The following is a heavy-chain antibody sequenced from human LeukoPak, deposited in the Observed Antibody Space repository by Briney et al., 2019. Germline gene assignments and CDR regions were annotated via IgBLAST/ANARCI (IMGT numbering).Heavy chain of an antibody. CDR1: GFTFSSYE. CDR3: ARDRGWLRKADY. Sequence: GGSLRLSCAASGFTFSSYEMNWVRQAPGKGLEWVSYISSSGSTIYYADSVKGRFTISRDNAKNSLYLQMNSLRAEDTAVYCCARDRGWLRKADYWGQGTLVTVSS. J-gene: IGHJ4*02. D-gene: IGHD5-24*01. V-gene: IGHV3-48*03. CDR2: ISSSGSTI.